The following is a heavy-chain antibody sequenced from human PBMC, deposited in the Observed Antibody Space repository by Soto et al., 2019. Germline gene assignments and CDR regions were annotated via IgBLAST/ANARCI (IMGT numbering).Heavy chain of an antibody. Sequence: PSETLSITCTVSGGSISSSSYYWGWIRQPPGKGLEWIGSIYYSGSTYYNPSLKSRVTISVDTSKNQFSLKLSSVTAADTAVYYCASYDSSGYFPWGQGTLVTVSS. CDR1: GGSISSSSYY. D-gene: IGHD3-22*01. V-gene: IGHV4-39*01. CDR3: ASYDSSGYFP. J-gene: IGHJ5*02. CDR2: IYYSGST.